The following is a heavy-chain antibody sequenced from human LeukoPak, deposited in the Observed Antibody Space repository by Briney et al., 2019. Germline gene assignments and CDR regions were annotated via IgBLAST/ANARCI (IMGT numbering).Heavy chain of an antibody. Sequence: GGSLRLSCAASGFTFSNYWMTWARQTPGKGLEWLANIKPDGSHTYYLDSVRGRFTVSRDSAKNSLYLQMNSLRAEDTAVYYCARHLDWAFDYWGQGILVTVSS. CDR2: IKPDGSHT. CDR1: GFTFSNYW. D-gene: IGHD2-21*01. CDR3: ARHLDWAFDY. J-gene: IGHJ4*02. V-gene: IGHV3-7*01.